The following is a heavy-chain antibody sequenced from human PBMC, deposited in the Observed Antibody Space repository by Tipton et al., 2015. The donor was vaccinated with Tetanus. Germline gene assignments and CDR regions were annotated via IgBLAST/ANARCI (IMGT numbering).Heavy chain of an antibody. CDR2: IYFQGSP. J-gene: IGHJ5*02. Sequence: TLSLTCNVSGASISDKKYYWGWIRQAPGKGLEWIASIYFQGSPYYSPSLKSRLTIDVDTSQNLFSLTLTSVTAADTAVCFCARHLYGYWFDPWCQGTLVTVSS. CDR1: GASISDKKYY. D-gene: IGHD2/OR15-2a*01. V-gene: IGHV4-39*02. CDR3: ARHLYGYWFDP.